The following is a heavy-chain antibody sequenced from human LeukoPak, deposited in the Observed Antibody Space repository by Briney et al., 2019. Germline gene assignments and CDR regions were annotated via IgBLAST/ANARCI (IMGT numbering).Heavy chain of an antibody. CDR2: IIPILGIA. D-gene: IGHD1-7*01. J-gene: IGHJ4*02. Sequence: GSSVKVSCKASGGTFSSYAISWVRQAPGQGLEWMGRIIPILGIANYAQKFQGRVTITRDTPASTAYMELSSLRSEDTAVYYCARDGTTGFDYWGQGTLVTVSS. CDR3: ARDGTTGFDY. CDR1: GGTFSSYA. V-gene: IGHV1-69*04.